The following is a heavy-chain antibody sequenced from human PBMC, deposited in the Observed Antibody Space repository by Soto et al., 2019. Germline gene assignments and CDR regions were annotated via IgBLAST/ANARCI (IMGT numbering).Heavy chain of an antibody. J-gene: IGHJ6*02. CDR2: SNPSGGYT. D-gene: IGHD1-26*01. CDR3: ARSRSMGAGSASVTNYAYGMDV. Sequence: QVQLVQSGAEVKNPGASVKVSCQTSGYTCTSYYIHWVRQAPVQGLAWMGISNPSGGYTKYSKKFQDRGTRTRDAATNIGYMELSSLTSVDTAVYLCARSRSMGAGSASVTNYAYGMDVWGQGTMVTVSS. CDR1: GYTCTSYY. V-gene: IGHV1-46*01.